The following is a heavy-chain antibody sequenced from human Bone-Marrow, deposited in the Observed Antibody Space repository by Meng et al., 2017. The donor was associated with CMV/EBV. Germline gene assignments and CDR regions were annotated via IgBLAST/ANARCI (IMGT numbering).Heavy chain of an antibody. Sequence: SCAASGFTFSSYWMHWVRQAPGKGLVWVSRINSDGSSTSYADSVKGRFTISRDNAKNTLYLQMNSLRAEDTAVYYCASWSYYYGMDVWGQGTTVTVSS. V-gene: IGHV3-74*01. CDR2: INSDGSST. CDR1: GFTFSSYW. D-gene: IGHD3-3*01. J-gene: IGHJ6*02. CDR3: ASWSYYYGMDV.